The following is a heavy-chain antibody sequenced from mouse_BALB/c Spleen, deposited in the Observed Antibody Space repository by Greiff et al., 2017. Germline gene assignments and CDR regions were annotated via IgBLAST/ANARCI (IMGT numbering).Heavy chain of an antibody. Sequence: VQLQQSGAELVNPGASVKLSCTASGFNIKDTYMHWVKQRPEQGLEWIGRIDPANGNTKYDPKFQGKATITADTSSNTAYLQLSSLTSEDTAVYYCAYGSSFYYYAMDYWGQGTSVTVSS. D-gene: IGHD1-1*01. J-gene: IGHJ4*01. CDR1: GFNIKDTY. CDR2: IDPANGNT. CDR3: AYGSSFYYYAMDY. V-gene: IGHV14-3*02.